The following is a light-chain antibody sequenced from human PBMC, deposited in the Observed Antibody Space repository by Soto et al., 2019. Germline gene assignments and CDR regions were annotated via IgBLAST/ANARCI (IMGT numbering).Light chain of an antibody. V-gene: IGLV1-40*01. CDR3: QSYDSSLSGSNYV. CDR1: SSNIGAGYD. CDR2: GNS. J-gene: IGLJ1*01. Sequence: QSVLTQPPSVSGAPGQRVTISCTGSSSNIGAGYDVHWYQQLPGTAPKLLMYGNSNRPSGVPDRFSGSKSGTSASLALTGRQAEDEADYYCQSYDSSLSGSNYVFGTGTKLTVL.